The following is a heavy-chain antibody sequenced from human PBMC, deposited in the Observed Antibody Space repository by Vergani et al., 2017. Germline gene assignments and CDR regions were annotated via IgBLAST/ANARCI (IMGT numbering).Heavy chain of an antibody. CDR1: GFTVGNNY. CDR2: IYSRGDT. Sequence: EVQLVESGGGLIQPGGSLRLSCAASGFTVGNNYMTWVRQAPGKGLEWVSLIYSRGDTFYADSVKGRFTISRDNSKNTLYLQMNSLRAEDTAVYYCARDTGHWGQGTLVTVSS. J-gene: IGHJ4*02. CDR3: ARDTGH. V-gene: IGHV3-53*01.